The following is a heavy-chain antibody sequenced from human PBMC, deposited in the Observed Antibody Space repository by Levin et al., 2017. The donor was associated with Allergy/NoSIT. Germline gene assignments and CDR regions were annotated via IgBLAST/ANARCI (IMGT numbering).Heavy chain of an antibody. CDR1: GFTFGDYA. CDR2: INWNRDKI. J-gene: IGHJ4*02. Sequence: LSLPCAASGFTFGDYAMHWVRQAPGKGLEWVSGINWNRDKIGYADSVRARFTISRDNAKNSLYLQMNSLGPEDTALHYCAKGLNWGSPNTFDYWGQGTLVTVSS. CDR3: AKGLNWGSPNTFDY. V-gene: IGHV3-9*01. D-gene: IGHD7-27*01.